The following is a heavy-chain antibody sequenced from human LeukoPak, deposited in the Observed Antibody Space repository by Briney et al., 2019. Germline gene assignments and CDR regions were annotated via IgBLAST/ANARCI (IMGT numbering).Heavy chain of an antibody. D-gene: IGHD3-10*01. CDR2: ISSSSSYI. CDR3: ASFRNYYGSGSYHSWFDP. J-gene: IGHJ5*02. V-gene: IGHV3-21*01. CDR1: GFTFSSYS. Sequence: PGGSLRLSCAASGFTFSSYSMNWVRQAPGKGLEWVSSISSSSSYIYYADSVKGRFTISRDNAKNSLYLQMNSLRAEDTAVYYCASFRNYYGSGSYHSWFDPWGQGTLVTVSS.